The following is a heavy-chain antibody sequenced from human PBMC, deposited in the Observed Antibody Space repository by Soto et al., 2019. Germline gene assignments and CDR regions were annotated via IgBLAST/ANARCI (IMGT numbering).Heavy chain of an antibody. D-gene: IGHD3-22*01. J-gene: IGHJ4*02. Sequence: VKVSCKASGYTFTSYGISWVRQAPGQGLEWMGWISAYNGNTNYAQKLQGRVTMTTDTSTSTAYMELRSLRSDDTAVYYCARDHLYYYDSSGYYDYWGQGTLVTVSS. CDR1: GYTFTSYG. V-gene: IGHV1-18*01. CDR3: ARDHLYYYDSSGYYDY. CDR2: ISAYNGNT.